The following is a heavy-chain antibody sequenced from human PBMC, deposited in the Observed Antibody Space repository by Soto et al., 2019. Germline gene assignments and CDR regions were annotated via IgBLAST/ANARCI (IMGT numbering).Heavy chain of an antibody. V-gene: IGHV1-18*01. CDR1: GYTFTSYG. CDR2: ISAYNGNT. CDR3: ARIRPKDYYYYYMDV. Sequence: ASVKVSCKASGYTFTSYGISWVRQAPGQGLEWMGWISAYNGNTNYAQKLQGRVTMTTDTSTSTAYMELRSLRSDDTAVYYCARIRPKDYYYYYMDVWGTGTTVNVSS. J-gene: IGHJ6*03. D-gene: IGHD4-17*01.